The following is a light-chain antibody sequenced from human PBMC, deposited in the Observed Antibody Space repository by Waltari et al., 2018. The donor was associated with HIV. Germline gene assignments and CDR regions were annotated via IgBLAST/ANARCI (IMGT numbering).Light chain of an antibody. Sequence: VFSQSPGTLTLSPAQSVPLSCSASQTVRSNYLAWYQQKPGQAPRLLIYDAFKRATGIPVRFSGSGSGTDFTLTISRLEPEDFAVYYCQQYGGSARTFGQGTKVEI. CDR2: DAF. J-gene: IGKJ1*01. V-gene: IGKV3-20*01. CDR1: QTVRSNY. CDR3: QQYGGSART.